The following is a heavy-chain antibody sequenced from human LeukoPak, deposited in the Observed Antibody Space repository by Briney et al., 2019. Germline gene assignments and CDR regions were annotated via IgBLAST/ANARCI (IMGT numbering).Heavy chain of an antibody. CDR3: ARGKSGVVILDAFDI. D-gene: IGHD3-3*01. V-gene: IGHV1-69*05. CDR2: IIPIFGTA. CDR1: GGTFSSYA. Sequence: SVKVSCKASGGTFSSYAISWVRQAPGQGLEWMRGIIPIFGTANYAQKFQGRVTITTDESTSTAYMELSSLRSEDTAVYYCARGKSGVVILDAFDIWGQGTMVTVSS. J-gene: IGHJ3*02.